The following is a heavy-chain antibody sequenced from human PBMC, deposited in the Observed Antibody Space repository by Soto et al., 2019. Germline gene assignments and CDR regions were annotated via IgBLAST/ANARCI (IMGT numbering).Heavy chain of an antibody. CDR1: GFTFSDYY. CDR3: ARDELSSGYYLYYYYGMDV. CDR2: ISSSSSYT. J-gene: IGHJ6*02. Sequence: GSLRLSCAASGFTFSDYYMSWIRQAPGKGLEWVSYISSSSSYTNYADSVKGRFTISRDNAKNSLYLQMNSLRAEDTAVYYCARDELSSGYYLYYYYGMDVWGQGTTVTVSS. D-gene: IGHD3-22*01. V-gene: IGHV3-11*06.